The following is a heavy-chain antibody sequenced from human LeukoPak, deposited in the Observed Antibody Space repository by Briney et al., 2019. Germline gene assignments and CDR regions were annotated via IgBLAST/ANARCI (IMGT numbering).Heavy chain of an antibody. CDR1: GGSISSGSYY. D-gene: IGHD1-26*01. Sequence: SETLSLTCTVSGGSISSGSYYWSWILQPAGKGLEWIGRIYTSGSTNYNPSLKSRVTISVDTSKNQFSLKLSSVTAADTAVYYCASGPTTTYYYYMDVWGKGTTVTVSS. CDR2: IYTSGST. J-gene: IGHJ6*03. V-gene: IGHV4-61*02. CDR3: ASGPTTTYYYYMDV.